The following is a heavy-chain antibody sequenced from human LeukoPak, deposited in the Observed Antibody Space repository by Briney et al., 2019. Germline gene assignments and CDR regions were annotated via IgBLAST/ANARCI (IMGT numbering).Heavy chain of an antibody. D-gene: IGHD4-17*01. CDR2: ISSRSSSI. CDR3: ARKPTVTTSGY. Sequence: PGGSLRLSCAASGFSFSSYGMNWVRQAPGKGLEWVSSISSRSSSIYYADSVRGRFTISRDDAKNSLYLQMNSLRAEDTAIYYCARKPTVTTSGYWGQGTLVTVSS. V-gene: IGHV3-21*01. J-gene: IGHJ4*02. CDR1: GFSFSSYG.